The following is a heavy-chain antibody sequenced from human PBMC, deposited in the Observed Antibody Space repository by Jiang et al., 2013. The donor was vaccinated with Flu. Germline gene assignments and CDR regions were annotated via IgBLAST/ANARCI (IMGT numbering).Heavy chain of an antibody. J-gene: IGHJ6*02. D-gene: IGHD5-18*01. CDR2: INHSGST. Sequence: LLKPSETLSLTCAVYGGSFSGYYWSWIRQPPGKGLEWIGEINHSGSTNYNPSLKSRVTISVDTSKNQFSLKLSSVTAADTAVYYCARVRQSLWFMDVWGQGATVTVSS. CDR1: GGSFSGYY. CDR3: ARVRQSLWFMDV. V-gene: IGHV4-34*01.